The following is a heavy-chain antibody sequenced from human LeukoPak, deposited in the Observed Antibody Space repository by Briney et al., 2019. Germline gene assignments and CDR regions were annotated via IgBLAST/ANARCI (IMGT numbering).Heavy chain of an antibody. J-gene: IGHJ6*03. CDR2: ISSSSSYI. Sequence: PGGSLRLPCAASGFTFSSYSMNWVRQAPGKGLEWVSSISSSSSYIYYADSVKGRFTISRDNAKNSLYLQMNSLRAEDTAVYYCARGIDYSNYDYYYYYYMDVWGKGTTVTVSS. D-gene: IGHD4-11*01. CDR1: GFTFSSYS. V-gene: IGHV3-21*01. CDR3: ARGIDYSNYDYYYYYYMDV.